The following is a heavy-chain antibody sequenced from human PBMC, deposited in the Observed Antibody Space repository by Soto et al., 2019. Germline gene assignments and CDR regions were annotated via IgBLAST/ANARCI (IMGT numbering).Heavy chain of an antibody. CDR3: AKATTNGGWFNPFDS. D-gene: IGHD6-19*01. CDR2: LSGSGTST. V-gene: IGHV3-23*01. J-gene: IGHJ4*02. CDR1: GFSFVNYA. Sequence: ESGGGLVQPGGSLRLSCAASGFSFVNYAMNWVRQAPGTGLEWVSGLSGSGTSTYYADSVKGRFTISRDNSRDTLFLQMNSLTADDTAVYYCAKATTNGGWFNPFDSWGQGALVTVSS.